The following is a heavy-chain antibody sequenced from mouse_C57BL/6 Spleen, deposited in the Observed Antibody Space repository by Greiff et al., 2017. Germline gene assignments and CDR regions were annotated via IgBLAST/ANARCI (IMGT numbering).Heavy chain of an antibody. CDR3: VRQSYSFYAMDY. CDR1: GFSFNTYA. V-gene: IGHV10-1*01. Sequence: EVQVVVSGGGLVQPKGSLKLSCAASGFSFNTYAMNWVRQAPGKGLEWVARIRSKSNNYATYYADSVKDRFTISRDDSESMLYLQMNNLKTEDTAMYYCVRQSYSFYAMDYWGQGTSVTVSS. J-gene: IGHJ4*01. CDR2: IRSKSNNYAT. D-gene: IGHD2-12*01.